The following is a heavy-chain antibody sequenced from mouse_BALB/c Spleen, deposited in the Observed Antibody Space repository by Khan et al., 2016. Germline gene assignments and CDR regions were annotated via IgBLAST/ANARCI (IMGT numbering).Heavy chain of an antibody. Sequence: EVELVESGGGFVQPGGSLELSCAASGFTFTTYAMSWVRQTPDTRLELVATNNSDGSSTYYADTVNGRCTISRENAKNTLYLQMSRLKSEDTAMYYCARVGHTSDYWGRGTSVTVSS. CDR1: GFTFTTYA. J-gene: IGHJ4*01. CDR2: NNSDGSST. CDR3: ARVGHTSDY. V-gene: IGHV5-6-3*01. D-gene: IGHD1-1*01.